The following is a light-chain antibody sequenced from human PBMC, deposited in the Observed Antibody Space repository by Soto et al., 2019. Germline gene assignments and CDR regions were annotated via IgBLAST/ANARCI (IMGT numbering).Light chain of an antibody. J-gene: IGKJ1*01. V-gene: IGKV3-15*01. CDR2: GAS. CDR3: QQSYSTPPWT. CDR1: QCVSGY. Sequence: EIVMTQSPVTLSVSPGERVTLSCRASQCVSGYLAWYQQKPGQTPRLLIYGASTRATGIPARFSGSGSGTDFTLTISSLQPEDFATYFCQQSYSTPPWTFGQGTKVDI.